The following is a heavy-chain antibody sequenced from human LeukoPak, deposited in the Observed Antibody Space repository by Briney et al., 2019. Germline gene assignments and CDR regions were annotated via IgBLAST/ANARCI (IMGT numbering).Heavy chain of an antibody. CDR1: GGSISSGGYY. D-gene: IGHD3-10*01. Sequence: PSETLSLTCTVSGGSISSGGYYWSWIRQHPGKGLEWIGYIYYSGSTYYNPSLKSRVTISVDTSKNQFSPKLSSVTAADTAVYYCARDDRGSGSYYKSFYYWGQGTLVTVSS. V-gene: IGHV4-31*03. J-gene: IGHJ4*02. CDR2: IYYSGST. CDR3: ARDDRGSGSYYKSFYY.